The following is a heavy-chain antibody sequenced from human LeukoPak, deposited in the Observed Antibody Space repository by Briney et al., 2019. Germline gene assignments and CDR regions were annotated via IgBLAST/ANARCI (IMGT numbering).Heavy chain of an antibody. CDR3: ARGEPPGGGYCTGDRCRDFDY. V-gene: IGHV3-74*01. J-gene: IGHJ4*02. CDR1: GFTFSSYW. Sequence: GGSLRLSCAASGFTFSSYWMHWVRQAPGKGLVWLSRINSDGSRTTYADSVKGRIAISRDNADNTVYLQLNSLSAEDTAVYYCARGEPPGGGYCTGDRCRDFDYWGQGTLVTVSS. CDR2: INSDGSRT. D-gene: IGHD2-8*02.